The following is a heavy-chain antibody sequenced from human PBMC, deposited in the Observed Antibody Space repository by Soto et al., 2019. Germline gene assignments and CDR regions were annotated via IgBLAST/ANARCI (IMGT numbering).Heavy chain of an antibody. Sequence: GGSLRLSCAASGFTFSSYSMSWVRQAPGKGLEWVANINDDGSDKYYVDSVKGRSTISRDNAKNSLYLQMSSLRVEDTAVYYCARDGGQLEDYFDYWGQGTTVTVSS. V-gene: IGHV3-7*01. CDR3: ARDGGQLEDYFDY. J-gene: IGHJ4*02. D-gene: IGHD6-6*01. CDR1: GFTFSSYS. CDR2: INDDGSDK.